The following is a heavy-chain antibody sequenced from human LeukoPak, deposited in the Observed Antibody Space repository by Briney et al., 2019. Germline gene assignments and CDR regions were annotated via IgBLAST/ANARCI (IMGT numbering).Heavy chain of an antibody. D-gene: IGHD5-12*01. V-gene: IGHV4-59*02. J-gene: IGHJ5*01. CDR2: IYYSGST. CDR1: GGFVRSYY. CDR3: ARDTREYVAQHFHS. Sequence: SETLSLTCTVSGGFVRSYYCSWLRQPPGKGLEWIGYIYYSGSTTYNPSLKSRVTISVDTSKNQFSLQLSSVTAAETSVYCCARDTREYVAQHFHSWGEGILVTVSS.